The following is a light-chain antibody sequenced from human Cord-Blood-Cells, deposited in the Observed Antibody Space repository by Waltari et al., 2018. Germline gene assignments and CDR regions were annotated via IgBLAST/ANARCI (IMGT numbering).Light chain of an antibody. V-gene: IGLV2-11*01. Sequence: QSALTQPRSVSGSPGQSVTISCTGTSSDVGGFNYVSWYKQHPGKAPKLMIYDVRKRPSGVPDRFSGSKSGNTASLTISGLQAEDEADYYCCSYAGSYAWVFGGGTKLTVL. J-gene: IGLJ3*02. CDR3: CSYAGSYAWV. CDR2: DVR. CDR1: SSDVGGFNY.